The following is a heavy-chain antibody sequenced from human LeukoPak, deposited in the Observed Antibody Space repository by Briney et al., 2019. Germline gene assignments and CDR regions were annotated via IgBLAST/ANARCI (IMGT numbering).Heavy chain of an antibody. CDR2: TYYRSKWYN. CDR1: GDSVSSNSAA. Sequence: SQTLSLTCAISGDSVSSNSAAWNWIRQSPSRGLEWLGRTYYRSKWYNDYAVSVKSRITINPDTSKNQFSLQLNSVTPEDTAVYYCARGDRDGYLTDWYFDLWGRGTLVTVSS. V-gene: IGHV6-1*01. CDR3: ARGDRDGYLTDWYFDL. J-gene: IGHJ2*01. D-gene: IGHD5-24*01.